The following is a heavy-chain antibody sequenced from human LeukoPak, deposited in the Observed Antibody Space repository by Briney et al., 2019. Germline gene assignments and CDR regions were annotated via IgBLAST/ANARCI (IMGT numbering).Heavy chain of an antibody. CDR3: ARAFGLDAFDI. V-gene: IGHV3-33*08. D-gene: IGHD3-10*01. Sequence: PGGSLRLSCAASEFTFSSYGMHWVRQAPGKGLEWVAVIWYDGSNKYYADSVKGRFTISRDNSKNTLYLQMNSLRAEDTAVYYCARAFGLDAFDIWGQGTMVTVSS. J-gene: IGHJ3*02. CDR1: EFTFSSYG. CDR2: IWYDGSNK.